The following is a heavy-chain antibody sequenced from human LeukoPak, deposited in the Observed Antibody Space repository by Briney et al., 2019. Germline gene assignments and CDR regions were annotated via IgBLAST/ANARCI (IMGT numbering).Heavy chain of an antibody. V-gene: IGHV4-59*08. CDR3: ARWIVVADAPFNWFDP. D-gene: IGHD3-22*01. CDR1: GGSISGDY. J-gene: IGHJ5*02. CDR2: IYYTGST. Sequence: SETLSLTCTVSGGSISGDYWSWIRQPPGKGLEWIGYIYYTGSTKYNPSLKSRLTISVDTSENQFSLKLSSVTAADTAVYYCARWIVVADAPFNWFDPWGQGTLVTVSS.